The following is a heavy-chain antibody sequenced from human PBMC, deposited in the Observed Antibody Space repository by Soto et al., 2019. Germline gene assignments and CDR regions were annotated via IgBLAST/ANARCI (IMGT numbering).Heavy chain of an antibody. D-gene: IGHD6-13*01. J-gene: IGHJ4*02. CDR1: GGSFSGYY. CDR2: INHSGST. Sequence: PSETLSLTCAVYGGSFSGYYWSWIRQPPGKGLEWIGEINHSGSTNYNPSLKSRVTISVDTSKNQFSLKLSSVTAADTAVYYCARESPGYSCDYWGQGTLVTVSS. V-gene: IGHV4-34*01. CDR3: ARESPGYSCDY.